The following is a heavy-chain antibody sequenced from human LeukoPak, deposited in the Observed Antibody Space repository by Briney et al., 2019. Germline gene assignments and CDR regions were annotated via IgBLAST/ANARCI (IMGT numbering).Heavy chain of an antibody. V-gene: IGHV1-8*01. D-gene: IGHD3-3*01. CDR2: MNPNSGNT. CDR1: GYTFTSYD. Sequence: ASVKVSCKASGYTFTSYDINWVRQATGQGLEWMGWMNPNSGNTGYAQKFQGRVTMTRNTSISTAYMELSSLRSEDTAVYYCARGSKTYYDFWSGYSYYYYYYMDVWGKGTTVTVSS. J-gene: IGHJ6*03. CDR3: ARGSKTYYDFWSGYSYYYYYYMDV.